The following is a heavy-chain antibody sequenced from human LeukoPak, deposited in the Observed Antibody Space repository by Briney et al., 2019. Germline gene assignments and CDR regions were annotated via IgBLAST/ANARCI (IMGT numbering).Heavy chain of an antibody. D-gene: IGHD3-3*01. Sequence: GASVKVSCKASGYTFTSYYMRWVRQAPGQGLEWLGIINPSGGSTSYAQKFQGRVTMTRDTSTSTVYVELNSLRFEDTAVYYCARESLGSYNRVVIVARGHDAFDIWGQGTMVTVSS. J-gene: IGHJ3*02. V-gene: IGHV1-46*01. CDR2: INPSGGST. CDR3: ARESLGSYNRVVIVARGHDAFDI. CDR1: GYTFTSYY.